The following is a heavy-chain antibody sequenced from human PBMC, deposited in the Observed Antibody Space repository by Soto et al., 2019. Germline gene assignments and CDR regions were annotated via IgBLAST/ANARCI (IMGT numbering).Heavy chain of an antibody. J-gene: IGHJ3*02. D-gene: IGHD2-21*02. Sequence: GTLGLSCAASVFAFRSYAVHWVRQAPGKGLEWVAVISYDGSNKYYADSVKGRFTISRDNSKNTLYLQMNSLRAEDTAVYYCARVLCGGDCYDALDIWGQGTMVTV. CDR3: ARVLCGGDCYDALDI. V-gene: IGHV3-30-3*01. CDR2: ISYDGSNK. CDR1: VFAFRSYA.